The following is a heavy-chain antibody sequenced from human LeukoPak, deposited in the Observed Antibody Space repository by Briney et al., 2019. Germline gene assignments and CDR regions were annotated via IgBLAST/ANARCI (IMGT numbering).Heavy chain of an antibody. D-gene: IGHD5-18*01. CDR2: ISSSSSYI. V-gene: IGHV3-21*01. CDR3: ARGLMDTAMDGNGYYYYYMDV. J-gene: IGHJ6*03. Sequence: GGSLRLSCAASGFTFGSYSMNWVRQAPGKGLEWVSSISSSSSYIYYADSVKGRFTISRDNAKNSLYLQMNSLRAEDTAVYYCARGLMDTAMDGNGYYYYYMDVWGKGTTVTVSS. CDR1: GFTFGSYS.